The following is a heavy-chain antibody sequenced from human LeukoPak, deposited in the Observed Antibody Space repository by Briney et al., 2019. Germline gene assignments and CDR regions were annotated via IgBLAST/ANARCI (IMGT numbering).Heavy chain of an antibody. J-gene: IGHJ4*02. Sequence: AGGSLRLSCAASGFTFSSYDMHWVRQATGKGLEWVSAIGTAGDTYYPGSVKGRFTISRENAKNSLYLQMNSLRAEDTAVYYCARSYCTNGVCHYFDYWGQGTLVTVSS. V-gene: IGHV3-13*01. CDR2: IGTAGDT. D-gene: IGHD2-8*01. CDR3: ARSYCTNGVCHYFDY. CDR1: GFTFSSYD.